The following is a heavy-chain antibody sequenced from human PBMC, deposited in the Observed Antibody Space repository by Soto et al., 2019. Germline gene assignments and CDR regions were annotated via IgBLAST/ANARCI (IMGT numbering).Heavy chain of an antibody. D-gene: IGHD3-10*01. V-gene: IGHV4-4*07. Sequence: SETLSLTCNVSGDPITSYFWTWIRQPAGKGLEWIGHVFPGGPTSHNSSLKSRVSMSIDTSKNQFSLTLTSVTAADTAVYYCARTLSGFTYGSRQFYFDYWGQGTLVTVSS. CDR3: ARTLSGFTYGSRQFYFDY. CDR1: GDPITSYF. J-gene: IGHJ4*02. CDR2: VFPGGPT.